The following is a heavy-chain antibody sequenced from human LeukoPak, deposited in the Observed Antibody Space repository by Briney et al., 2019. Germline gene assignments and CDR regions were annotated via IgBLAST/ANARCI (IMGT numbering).Heavy chain of an antibody. CDR3: ARETTLGPTSRMDV. CDR1: GNSISSYY. CDR2: MYYSGST. V-gene: IGHV4-59*12. Sequence: SETLSLTCTVSGNSISSYYWSWIRQPPGKGLEWIGYMYYSGSTNYNPSLKSRVTISVDTSKNQFSLKLSSVTAADTAVYYCARETTLGPTSRMDVWGKGTTVTVSS. D-gene: IGHD1-26*01. J-gene: IGHJ6*04.